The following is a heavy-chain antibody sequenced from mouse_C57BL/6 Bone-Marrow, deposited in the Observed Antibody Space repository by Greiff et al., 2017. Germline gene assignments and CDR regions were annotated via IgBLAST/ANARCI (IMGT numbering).Heavy chain of an antibody. CDR3: TTPFYYYGSRRFDD. CDR1: GFNIKDDY. CDR2: IDPENGDT. Sequence: EVQLQQSGAELVRPGASVKLSCTASGFNIKDDYMHWVKQRPEQGLEWIGWIDPENGDTEYASKFQGKATITADTSSNTAYLQLSSLTSADTAVYYCTTPFYYYGSRRFDDWGQGTTLTVSS. D-gene: IGHD1-1*01. V-gene: IGHV14-4*01. J-gene: IGHJ2*01.